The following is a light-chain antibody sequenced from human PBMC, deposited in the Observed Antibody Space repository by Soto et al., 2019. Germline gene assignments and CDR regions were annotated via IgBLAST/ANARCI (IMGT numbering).Light chain of an antibody. CDR1: SSDVGRYNY. Sequence: QSALTQPASVSGSPGQSITISCTGTSSDVGRYNYVSWYQHHPGKAPKLIINDVTSRPSGVSSRFSGSKSGNTASLTISGLQTEDEAEYYSASYTSSDTVIFGGGTKLTVL. J-gene: IGLJ2*01. V-gene: IGLV2-14*01. CDR3: ASYTSSDTVI. CDR2: DVT.